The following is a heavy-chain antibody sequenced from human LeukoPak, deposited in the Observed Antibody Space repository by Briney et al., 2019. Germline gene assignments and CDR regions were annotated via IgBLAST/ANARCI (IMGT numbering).Heavy chain of an antibody. CDR2: INPNSGGT. Sequence: GASVKVSCKACGYTFTGYYMHWVRQAPGQGLEWMGWINPNSGGTNYAQKFQGRVTMTRDTSISTAYMELSRLRSDDTAVYYCARDYGGDMGFFDYWGQGTLVTVSS. CDR3: ARDYGGDMGFFDY. J-gene: IGHJ4*02. V-gene: IGHV1-2*02. D-gene: IGHD4-23*01. CDR1: GYTFTGYY.